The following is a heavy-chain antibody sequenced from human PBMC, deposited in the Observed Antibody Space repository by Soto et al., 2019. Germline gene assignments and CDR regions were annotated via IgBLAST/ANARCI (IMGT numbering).Heavy chain of an antibody. J-gene: IGHJ6*02. CDR3: ARGLAVRGSYGLDV. V-gene: IGHV4-30-2*01. CDR1: GASISSGGSS. D-gene: IGHD3-10*01. Sequence: QLQLQESGSGLVKPSQTLSLTCAVSGASISSGGSSWSWIRQAPGTGLEWIGYIYHSGITNYNPSLKSRVTISVDKSQNQFSLSLSVVPPADTTVYYCARGLAVRGSYGLDVWGQGTTVTVSS. CDR2: IYHSGIT.